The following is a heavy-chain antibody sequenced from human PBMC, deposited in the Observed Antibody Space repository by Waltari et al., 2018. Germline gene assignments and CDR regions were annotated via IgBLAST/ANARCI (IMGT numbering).Heavy chain of an antibody. CDR3: ARDHPRVAARGADY. CDR2: ISYDGSNK. D-gene: IGHD6-6*01. CDR1: GFTFSSYA. Sequence: QVQLVESGGGVVQPGRSLRLSCAASGFTFSSYAMHWVRQAPGKGREWVAVISYDGSNKYYADSVKGRFTISRDNSKNTLYLQMNSLRAEDTAVYYCARDHPRVAARGADYWGQGTLVTVSS. V-gene: IGHV3-30-3*01. J-gene: IGHJ4*02.